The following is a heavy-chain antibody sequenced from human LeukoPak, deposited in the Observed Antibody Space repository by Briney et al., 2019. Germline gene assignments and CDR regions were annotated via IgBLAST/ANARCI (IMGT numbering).Heavy chain of an antibody. V-gene: IGHV4-59*08. J-gene: IGHJ4*02. CDR3: ARLSMVGATNFDY. Sequence: SETLSLTCTVSGASITSYYWSWIRQPPGKGLEWIGYIYYSGSTTYKPSLKSRVTISVDTSKNQFSLKLSSVTAADTAVYYCARLSMVGATNFDYWGQGTLVTVSS. CDR1: GASITSYY. D-gene: IGHD1-26*01. CDR2: IYYSGST.